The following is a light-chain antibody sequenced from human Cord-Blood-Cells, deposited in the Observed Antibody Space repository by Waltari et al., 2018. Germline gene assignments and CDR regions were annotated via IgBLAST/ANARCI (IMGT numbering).Light chain of an antibody. Sequence: DIVMTQSPDSLAVSLGERATINCKYSQSVLYSSNNKNYLAWYQQKPGQNPKLRXXXXXXXXXXXXXXFSGSGSGTDFTLTISSLQAEDVAVYYCQQYYSTPFTFGPGTKVDIK. J-gene: IGKJ3*01. CDR2: XXX. CDR1: QSVLYSSNNKNY. CDR3: QQYYSTPFT. V-gene: IGKV4-1*01.